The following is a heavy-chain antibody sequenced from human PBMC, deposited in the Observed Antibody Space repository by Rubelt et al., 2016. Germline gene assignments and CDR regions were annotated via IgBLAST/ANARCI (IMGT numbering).Heavy chain of an antibody. V-gene: IGHV3-21*06. D-gene: IGHD4-23*01. J-gene: IGHJ4*02. CDR2: ISSRSRNI. CDR1: FTFSSYA. Sequence: FTFSSYALHWVRQAPGKGLEWVSSISSRSRNIYQADSVKGRFIISRDDAKNSVYLQMNSLRAEDTAVYYCVRSVDNGGNSGDYWGQGTLVTVSS. CDR3: VRSVDNGGNSGDY.